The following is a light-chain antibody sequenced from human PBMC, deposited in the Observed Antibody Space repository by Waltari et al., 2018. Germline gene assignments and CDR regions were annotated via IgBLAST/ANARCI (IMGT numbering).Light chain of an antibody. J-gene: IGKJ4*01. Sequence: DIKMTQSTSTLSASVGDRVTITCRASQSISSWLAWYQQKPGKAPKLLIYKASSLESGVPSRFSGSGSGTEFTLTISSLQPDDFATYYCQQYDTYVTFGGGTKVEIK. CDR2: KAS. CDR1: QSISSW. CDR3: QQYDTYVT. V-gene: IGKV1-5*03.